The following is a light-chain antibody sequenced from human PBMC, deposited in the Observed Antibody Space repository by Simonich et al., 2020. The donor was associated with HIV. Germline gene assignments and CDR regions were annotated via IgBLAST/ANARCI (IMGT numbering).Light chain of an antibody. Sequence: DFVMTQSPLSLPVTLGQPASISCRSSQSLVYSDGNTYLNWFQQRPGQSPRPLIYKVSNWDSGVPDRFSGSGSGTHFTLKISRVEAEDVGVYYCMQTLQTPFTFGPGTKVDIK. CDR3: MQTLQTPFT. V-gene: IGKV2D-30*01. CDR2: KVS. J-gene: IGKJ3*01. CDR1: QSLVYSDGNTY.